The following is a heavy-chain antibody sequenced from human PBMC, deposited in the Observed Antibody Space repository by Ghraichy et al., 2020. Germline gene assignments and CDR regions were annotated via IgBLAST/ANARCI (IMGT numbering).Heavy chain of an antibody. D-gene: IGHD2-15*01. J-gene: IGHJ5*02. CDR2: IYYSGST. Sequence: SETLSLTCTVSGGSISSSSYYWGWIRQPPGKGLEWIGSIYYSGSTYYNPSLKSRVTISVDTSKNQFSLKLSSVTAADTAVYYCARHHCSGGSCYPEIEYRLNWFDPWGQGTLVTVSS. V-gene: IGHV4-39*01. CDR1: GGSISSSSYY. CDR3: ARHHCSGGSCYPEIEYRLNWFDP.